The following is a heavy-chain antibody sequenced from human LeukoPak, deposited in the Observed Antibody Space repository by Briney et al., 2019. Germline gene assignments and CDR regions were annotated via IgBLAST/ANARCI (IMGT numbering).Heavy chain of an antibody. CDR2: INHSGST. V-gene: IGHV4-34*01. D-gene: IGHD3-22*01. CDR3: AKDTYYYDSSGSRWFGP. CDR1: GGSFSGYY. J-gene: IGHJ5*02. Sequence: SETLSLTCAVYGGSFSGYYWSWMRQPPGKGLEWIGEINHSGSTNYNPSLKSRVTISVDTSKNQSSLKLSSVTAADTAVYYCAKDTYYYDSSGSRWFGPWGQGTLVTVSS.